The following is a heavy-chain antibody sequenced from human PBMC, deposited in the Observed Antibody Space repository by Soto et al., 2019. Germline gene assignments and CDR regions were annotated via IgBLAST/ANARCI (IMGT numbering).Heavy chain of an antibody. CDR3: ASVTRTCISTSCYRYYYGMDV. V-gene: IGHV4-59*01. CDR2: IYYSGST. CDR1: GGSISSYY. J-gene: IGHJ6*02. D-gene: IGHD2-2*02. Sequence: SETLSLTCTVSGGSISSYYWSWIRQPPGKGLECIGYIYYSGSTNYNPSLKSRVTISVDTSKNQFSLKLSSVTAADTAVYYCASVTRTCISTSCYRYYYGMDVWGQGTTVTVSS.